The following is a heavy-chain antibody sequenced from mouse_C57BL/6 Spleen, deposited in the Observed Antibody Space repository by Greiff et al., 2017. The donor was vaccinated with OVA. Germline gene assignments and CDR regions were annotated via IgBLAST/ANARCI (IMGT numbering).Heavy chain of an antibody. V-gene: IGHV1-72*01. CDR3: AREEGDLLWSYYFDY. Sequence: QVQLKQPGAELVKPGASVKLSCKASGYTFTSYWMHWVKQRPGRGLEWIGRIDPNSGGTKYNEKFKRKATLTVDKPSSTAYMQLSSLTTEDSAVYYCAREEGDLLWSYYFDYWGQGTTLTVSS. J-gene: IGHJ2*01. D-gene: IGHD2-1*01. CDR2: IDPNSGGT. CDR1: GYTFTSYW.